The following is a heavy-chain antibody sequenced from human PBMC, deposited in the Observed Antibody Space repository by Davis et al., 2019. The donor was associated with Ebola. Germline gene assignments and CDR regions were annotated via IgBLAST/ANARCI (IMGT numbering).Heavy chain of an antibody. CDR1: GFTFSSYG. Sequence: PGGSLRLSCAASGFTFSSYGMHWVRQAPGKGLEWVAFIRYDGSNKYYADSVKGRFTISRDNSKNTLYLQMNSLRAEDTAVYYCAKERRYSNCLDYWGQGTLVTVSS. V-gene: IGHV3-30*02. D-gene: IGHD4-11*01. CDR2: IRYDGSNK. J-gene: IGHJ4*02. CDR3: AKERRYSNCLDY.